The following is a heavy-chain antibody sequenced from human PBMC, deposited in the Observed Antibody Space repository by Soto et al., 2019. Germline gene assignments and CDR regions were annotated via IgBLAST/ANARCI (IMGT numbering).Heavy chain of an antibody. CDR2: IYYSGST. V-gene: IGHV4-31*03. D-gene: IGHD2-21*02. CDR1: GGSISSGGYY. J-gene: IGHJ4*02. CDR3: ASMGGGDSPALQSLDY. Sequence: PSETLSLTCTVSGGSISSGGYYWSWIRQHPGKGLEWIGYIYYSGSTYYNPSLKSRVTISVDTSKNQFSLKLSSVTAADTAVYYCASMGGGDSPALQSLDYWGQGTLVTVS.